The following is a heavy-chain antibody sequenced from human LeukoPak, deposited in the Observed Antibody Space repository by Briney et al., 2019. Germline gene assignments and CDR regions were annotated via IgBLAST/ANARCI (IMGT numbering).Heavy chain of an antibody. CDR1: GFTFSSYW. Sequence: PGGSLRLSCAASGFTFSSYWMSWVRQAPGKGLEWVANIKQDGSEKYYVDSVKGRFTISRDNAKNSLYLKMNSLRAEDTAVYYCARDGPGGSIDYWGQGTLVTVSS. CDR3: ARDGPGGSIDY. CDR2: IKQDGSEK. V-gene: IGHV3-7*01. D-gene: IGHD3-10*01. J-gene: IGHJ4*02.